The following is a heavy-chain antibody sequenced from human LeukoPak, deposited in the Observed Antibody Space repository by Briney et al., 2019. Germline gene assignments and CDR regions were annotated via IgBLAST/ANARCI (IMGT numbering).Heavy chain of an antibody. J-gene: IGHJ4*02. CDR2: INHSGST. CDR1: GGSFSGYY. CDR3: ARQRFLESFDY. D-gene: IGHD3-3*01. V-gene: IGHV4-34*01. Sequence: PSETLSLTCAVYGGSFSGYYWSWIRQPPGKGLEWIGEINHSGSTNYNPSLKSRVTISVDTSKNQFSLKLSSVTAADTAVYYCARQRFLESFDYWGQGTLVTVSS.